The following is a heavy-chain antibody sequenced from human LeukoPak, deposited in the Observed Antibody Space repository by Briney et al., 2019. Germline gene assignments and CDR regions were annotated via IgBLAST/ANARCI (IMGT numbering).Heavy chain of an antibody. J-gene: IGHJ4*02. CDR1: GFTFSSYG. D-gene: IGHD3-22*01. V-gene: IGHV3-30*18. Sequence: GGSLRLSCAASGFTFSSYGMHWVRQAPGKGLEWVAVISYDGSNKYYADSVKGRFTISRDNSKNTLYLQMNSLRAEDTAVYYCAKDGPDNYYDSSGYYYYWGQGTLVTVSS. CDR2: ISYDGSNK. CDR3: AKDGPDNYYDSSGYYYY.